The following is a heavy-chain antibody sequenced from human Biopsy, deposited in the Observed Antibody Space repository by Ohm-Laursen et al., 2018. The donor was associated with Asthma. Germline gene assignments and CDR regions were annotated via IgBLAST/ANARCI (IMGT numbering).Heavy chain of an antibody. J-gene: IGHJ3*02. CDR2: ISKDASTQ. CDR1: GFSFSNFA. Sequence: SLRLSCSASGFSFSNFAIHWVCQAPGKGLEWVGVISKDASTQDYADSVKGRSTMARDNSKNTLDLQMNSLREEDTAVYYCVRDGTDDAFDIWGQGTVVSVSS. V-gene: IGHV3-30*01. CDR3: VRDGTDDAFDI. D-gene: IGHD1-1*01.